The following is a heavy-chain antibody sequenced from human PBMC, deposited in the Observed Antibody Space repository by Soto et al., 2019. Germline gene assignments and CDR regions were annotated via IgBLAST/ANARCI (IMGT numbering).Heavy chain of an antibody. CDR3: AHIDPEIVTVGGHGGFDY. J-gene: IGHJ4*02. D-gene: IGHD5-12*01. Sequence: QTTLKESGPTLVRPPQTLTLTCTFSGFSLTSGVGVGWIRQPPGKALEWLALIYWDDDKRYSPSLKNRLTITKDTSKNQVVLTMTNVGPVDTATYFCAHIDPEIVTVGGHGGFDYWGQGTLVTVSS. CDR1: GFSLTSGVG. V-gene: IGHV2-5*02. CDR2: IYWDDDK.